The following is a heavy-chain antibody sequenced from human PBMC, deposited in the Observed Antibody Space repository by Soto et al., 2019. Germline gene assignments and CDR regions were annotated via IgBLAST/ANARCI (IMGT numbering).Heavy chain of an antibody. D-gene: IGHD3-10*01. Sequence: GGSLRLSCAASGFTFSSYGMHWVRQAPGKGLEWVAVIWYDGSNKYYADSVKGRFTISRDNSKNTLYLQMNSLRAEDTAVYYCARKGITMVRGVTAERLEPPEFDYWGQGTLVTVSS. CDR2: IWYDGSNK. CDR3: ARKGITMVRGVTAERLEPPEFDY. V-gene: IGHV3-33*01. CDR1: GFTFSSYG. J-gene: IGHJ4*02.